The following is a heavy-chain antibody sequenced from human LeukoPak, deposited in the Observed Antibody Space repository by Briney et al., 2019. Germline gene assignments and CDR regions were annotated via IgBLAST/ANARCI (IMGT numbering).Heavy chain of an antibody. D-gene: IGHD5-18*01. Sequence: GGSLRLSCTASEFTFGDYAMSWVRQAPGKGLEWVGFIRSKAYGGTTEYAASVKGRFTISRDDSKSIAYLQMNSLKTEDTAVYYCTRVMRLQLWLSELDWFDPWGQGTLVTVSS. V-gene: IGHV3-49*04. CDR3: TRVMRLQLWLSELDWFDP. CDR1: EFTFGDYA. J-gene: IGHJ5*02. CDR2: IRSKAYGGTT.